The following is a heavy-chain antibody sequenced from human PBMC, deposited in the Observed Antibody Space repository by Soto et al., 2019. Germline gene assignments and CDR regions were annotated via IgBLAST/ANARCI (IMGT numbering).Heavy chain of an antibody. CDR3: AGGGVRGVITRTRDYYGMDV. V-gene: IGHV5-51*01. J-gene: IGHJ6*02. CDR2: IYPGDSDT. Sequence: GETLKISCKGSGYSFTSYWIGWVRQMPGKGLEWMGIIYPGDSDTRYSPSFQGQVTISADNSISTAYLQWRSLKASDTAMYYCAGGGVRGVITRTRDYYGMDVWGQGTTVTGSS. CDR1: GYSFTSYW. D-gene: IGHD3-10*01.